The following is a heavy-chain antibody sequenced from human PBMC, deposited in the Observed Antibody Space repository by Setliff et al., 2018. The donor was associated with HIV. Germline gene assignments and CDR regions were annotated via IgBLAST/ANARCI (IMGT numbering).Heavy chain of an antibody. V-gene: IGHV4-59*11. D-gene: IGHD3-3*01. CDR3: AKPRRYNTNYFDH. J-gene: IGHJ4*02. CDR1: GPSINIHY. Sequence: PSETLSLTCTVSGPSINIHYWSWIRQSPGKGFEWIGYIYSTGSTNYNPSLLSRVTISMVASRNQFSLKVTSVTAADTAVYYCAKPRRYNTNYFDHWGQGTLVTVS. CDR2: IYSTGST.